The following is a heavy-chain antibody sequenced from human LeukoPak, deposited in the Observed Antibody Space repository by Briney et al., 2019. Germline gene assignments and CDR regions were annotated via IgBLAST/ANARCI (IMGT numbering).Heavy chain of an antibody. CDR2: MRYDGSNK. D-gene: IGHD2-2*01. CDR3: AKSPRYCSSTSCSHALYYFDY. Sequence: PGGALRLSCAASGFTFSSYGMHWVRQAPGKGLDWVAFMRYDGSNKYYADSVKGRFTISRDNSKNTLYLQMNSLRAEDTAVYYCAKSPRYCSSTSCSHALYYFDYWGQGTLVTVSS. V-gene: IGHV3-30*02. CDR1: GFTFSSYG. J-gene: IGHJ4*02.